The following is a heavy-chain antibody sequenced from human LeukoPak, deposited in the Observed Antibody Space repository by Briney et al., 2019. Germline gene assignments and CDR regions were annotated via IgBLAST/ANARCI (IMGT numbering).Heavy chain of an antibody. J-gene: IGHJ5*02. CDR3: ARASDPWLQLT. V-gene: IGHV3-7*05. Sequence: GGSLRLSCAASGFTFSNYWMIWVRQAPGKGLEWVGNIKQDGSEKRYADSVRGRFSISRDNAQTSLHLQMNSLRAEDTAVYYCARASDPWLQLTWGQGTLVTVSS. D-gene: IGHD5-24*01. CDR1: GFTFSNYW. CDR2: IKQDGSEK.